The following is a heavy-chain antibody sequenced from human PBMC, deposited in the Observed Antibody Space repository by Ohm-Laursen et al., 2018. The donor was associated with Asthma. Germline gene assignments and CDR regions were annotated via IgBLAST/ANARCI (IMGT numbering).Heavy chain of an antibody. Sequence: SLRLSFSASGFTFSDYYMTWIRQAPGKGREWVSYISSHSRNIYYADSVKGRLTISRDNAKNSLDLQMNNLRAEDTAVYFCARPSCSGTKCSSELEYWGQGTLVTVSS. CDR2: ISSHSRNI. CDR1: GFTFSDYY. D-gene: IGHD2-15*01. J-gene: IGHJ4*02. V-gene: IGHV3-11*01. CDR3: ARPSCSGTKCSSELEY.